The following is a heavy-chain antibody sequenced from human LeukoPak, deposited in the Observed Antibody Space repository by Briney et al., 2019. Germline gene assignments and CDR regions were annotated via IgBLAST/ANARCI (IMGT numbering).Heavy chain of an antibody. CDR2: IYPGDSDA. CDR3: ARRRDLYSGSYYPFDY. J-gene: IGHJ4*02. D-gene: IGHD1-26*01. CDR1: GYRFTCYW. V-gene: IGHV5-51*01. Sequence: GESLKISCKGSGYRFTCYWIGWVRQMPGKGLKWMGIIYPGDSDARYSPSFQGQVTISADKSISTAYLQWSSLKASDTAMYYCARRRDLYSGSYYPFDYWGQGTLVTVSS.